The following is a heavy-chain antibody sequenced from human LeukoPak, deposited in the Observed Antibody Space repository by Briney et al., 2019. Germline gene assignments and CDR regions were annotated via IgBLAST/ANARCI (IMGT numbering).Heavy chain of an antibody. Sequence: GASVKVSCKASGYTFASYDINWVRQATGQGLEWMGWMNPNSGNTGYAQKFQGRVTMTRNTSISTAYMELSSLRSEDTAVYYCVSGYYDSSGYNDYWGQGTLVTVSS. CDR1: GYTFASYD. J-gene: IGHJ4*02. V-gene: IGHV1-8*01. D-gene: IGHD3-22*01. CDR3: VSGYYDSSGYNDY. CDR2: MNPNSGNT.